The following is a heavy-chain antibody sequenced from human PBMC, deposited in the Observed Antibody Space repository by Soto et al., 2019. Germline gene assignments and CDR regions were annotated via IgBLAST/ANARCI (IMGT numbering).Heavy chain of an antibody. J-gene: IGHJ6*02. CDR1: GYTFTSCG. V-gene: IGHV1-18*01. CDR2: INTYNGYT. CDR3: ARDLTRGLYV. Sequence: QVHLVQSGAEVKKPGASVKVSCKASGYTFTSCGISWVRQAPGQGLEWMGLINTYNGYTNYPQNFQGRDTMTTDTSTGTVYMELRSLTSDDTAVYYCARDLTRGLYVWGQGTTVAVSS. D-gene: IGHD4-4*01.